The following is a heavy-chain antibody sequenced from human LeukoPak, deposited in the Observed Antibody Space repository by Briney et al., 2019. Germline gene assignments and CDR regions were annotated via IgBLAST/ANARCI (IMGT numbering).Heavy chain of an antibody. V-gene: IGHV1-69*04. CDR3: ASSGNFDY. D-gene: IGHD6-19*01. CDR1: GYTFNTYG. Sequence: ASVKVSCKASGYTFNTYGISWVRQAPGQGLEWMGRIIPILGIANYAQKFQGRVTITADKSTSTAYMELSSLRSEDTAVYYCASSGNFDYWGQGTLVTVSS. CDR2: IIPILGIA. J-gene: IGHJ4*02.